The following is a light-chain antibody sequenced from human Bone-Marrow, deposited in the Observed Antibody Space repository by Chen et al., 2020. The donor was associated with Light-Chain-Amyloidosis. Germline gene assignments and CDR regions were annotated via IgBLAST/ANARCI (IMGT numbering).Light chain of an antibody. Sequence: QSVLTQPPSVSATPGQKVTISCSGSDSNIGNNYVSWYQQFPGTAPRLLIYDNNKRPSGIPDRFSGSKSGTSATLGITGLQTGDEAEYYCGTWDTSLGAIIFGGWTKVTVL. CDR1: DSNIGNNY. CDR3: GTWDTSLGAII. CDR2: DNN. J-gene: IGLJ2*01. V-gene: IGLV1-51*01.